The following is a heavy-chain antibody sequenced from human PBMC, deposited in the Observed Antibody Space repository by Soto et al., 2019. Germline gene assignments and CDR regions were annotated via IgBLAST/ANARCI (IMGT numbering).Heavy chain of an antibody. V-gene: IGHV1-18*01. CDR1: GYTFTSYG. Sequence: QVQLVQSGAEVKKPGASVKVSCKASGYTFTSYGISWVRQAPGQGLEWMGWISAYNGNTNYAQKLQGRVTMTTDTPTSTAYMELRSLRSDDTAVYYCAREGGPKVGNYYYYGMDVWGQGTTVTVSS. J-gene: IGHJ6*02. CDR2: ISAYNGNT. D-gene: IGHD2-15*01. CDR3: AREGGPKVGNYYYYGMDV.